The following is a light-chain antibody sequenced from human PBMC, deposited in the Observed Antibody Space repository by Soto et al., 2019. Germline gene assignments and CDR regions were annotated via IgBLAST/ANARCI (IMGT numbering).Light chain of an antibody. J-gene: IGLJ1*01. CDR1: STDVGDYKY. CDR3: STYTSSNTPNYV. CDR2: DVS. V-gene: IGLV2-14*01. Sequence: QSALTQPASVSGSPGQSITISCTGTSTDVGDYKYVSWYQKHPGKAPKLIIFDVSSRPAGISNRFSGSKSGKTASLTISGLQPEDESDFYCSTYTSSNTPNYVSGTGTKLTVL.